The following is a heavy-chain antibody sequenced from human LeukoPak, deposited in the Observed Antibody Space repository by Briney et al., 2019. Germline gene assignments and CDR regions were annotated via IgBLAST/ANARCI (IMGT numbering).Heavy chain of an antibody. J-gene: IGHJ4*02. V-gene: IGHV3-23*01. CDR3: AKDFSGYYDSSGYPQYYFDY. D-gene: IGHD3-22*01. CDR1: GFTFSSYA. CDR2: ISGSGGST. Sequence: GRSLRLSCAASGFTFSSYAMSWVRQAPGKGLEWVSAISGSGGSTYYADSVKGRFTISRDNSKNTLYLQMNSLRAEDTAVYYCAKDFSGYYDSSGYPQYYFDYWGQGTLVTVSS.